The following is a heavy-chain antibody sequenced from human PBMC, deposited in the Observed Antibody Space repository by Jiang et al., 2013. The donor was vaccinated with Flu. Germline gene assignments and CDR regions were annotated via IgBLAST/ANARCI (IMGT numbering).Heavy chain of an antibody. D-gene: IGHD6-13*01. V-gene: IGHV1-18*01. CDR2: ISCYNGNT. CDR3: ARGLPGIAATGHTWFDP. CDR1: GYTFTSYG. Sequence: EVKKPGASVKVSCKASGYTFTSYGINWVRQAPGQGLEWMGWISCYNGNTNYAQKLQDRVTMTTDTSTSTAYMELRSLTSDDTAVYYCARGLPGIAATGHTWFDPWGQGTLVTVSS. J-gene: IGHJ5*02.